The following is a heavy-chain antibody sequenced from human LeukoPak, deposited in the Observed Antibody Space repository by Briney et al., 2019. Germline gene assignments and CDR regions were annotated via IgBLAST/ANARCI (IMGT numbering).Heavy chain of an antibody. V-gene: IGHV4-59*02. J-gene: IGHJ4*02. CDR1: GDSVTGYF. Sequence: PETLSLTCTVFGDSVTGYFLNWLRQPPGKGLEWIGHIYKIGTTNYNPSLKSRLTISADTSKNQFSLQLRSVTAADTAVYYCVIGVGWQPDYWGQGALVTVSS. CDR2: IYKIGTT. CDR3: VIGVGWQPDY. D-gene: IGHD2-15*01.